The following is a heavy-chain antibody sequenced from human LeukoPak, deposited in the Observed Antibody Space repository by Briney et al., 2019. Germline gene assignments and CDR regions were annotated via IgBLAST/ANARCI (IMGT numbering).Heavy chain of an antibody. V-gene: IGHV3-64D*06. CDR3: VKEGRGYSYGIFDY. CDR1: GFTFSSYA. D-gene: IGHD5-18*01. Sequence: GGSLRLSCSASGFTFSSYAMHWVRQAPGKGLEYVSAVSSNGGSTYYADSVKGRFTISRDNSENTLYLQMSSLRAEDTAVYYCVKEGRGYSYGIFDYWGQGTLVTVSS. CDR2: VSSNGGST. J-gene: IGHJ4*02.